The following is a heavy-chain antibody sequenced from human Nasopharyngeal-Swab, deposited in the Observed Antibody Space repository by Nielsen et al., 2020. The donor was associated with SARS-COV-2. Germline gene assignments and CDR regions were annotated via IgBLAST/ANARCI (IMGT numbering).Heavy chain of an antibody. V-gene: IGHV1-2*06. CDR3: ARNDEVVRFGVDY. CDR2: INPNSGGT. J-gene: IGHJ4*02. D-gene: IGHD3-16*01. CDR1: GYTFTSYY. Sequence: ASVKVSCKASGYTFTSYYMHWVRQAPGQGLEWMGRINPNSGGTNYAQKFQGRVTMTRDTSITTAYMELSRLRSDDTAVYYCARNDEVVRFGVDYWGQGTLVTVSS.